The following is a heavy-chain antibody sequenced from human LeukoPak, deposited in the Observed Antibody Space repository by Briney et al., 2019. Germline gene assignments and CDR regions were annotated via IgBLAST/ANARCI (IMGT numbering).Heavy chain of an antibody. CDR2: VYYTGST. D-gene: IGHD2-2*02. J-gene: IGHJ4*02. CDR3: TTSRTNDCSSPSCYTDY. Sequence: PSETLSLTCTVSGASIYTSSSYWGWIRQPPGKGLEWIASVYYTGSTYYSPSLKSRATISVDTSKNQFSLEPNSVTAADTAVYYCTTSRTNDCSSPSCYTDYWGQGTLVTVSS. V-gene: IGHV4-39*01. CDR1: GASIYTSSSY.